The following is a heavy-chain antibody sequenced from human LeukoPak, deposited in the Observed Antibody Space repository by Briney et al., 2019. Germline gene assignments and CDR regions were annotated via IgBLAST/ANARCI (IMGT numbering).Heavy chain of an antibody. D-gene: IGHD4/OR15-4a*01. CDR1: GFTFSNYA. CDR3: AKDIGASRNFDY. Sequence: PGGSLRLSCAASGFTFSNYAMSWVRQAPGKGLEWVSSINGRGGSTYYADSVRGRFTISRDNSKSTLYLQMNSLRAEDTAVYYCAKDIGASRNFDYWGQGTLVTVSS. J-gene: IGHJ4*02. CDR2: INGRGGST. V-gene: IGHV3-23*01.